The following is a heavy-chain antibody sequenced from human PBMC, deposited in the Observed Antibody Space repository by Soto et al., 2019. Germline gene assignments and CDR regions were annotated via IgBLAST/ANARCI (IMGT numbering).Heavy chain of an antibody. CDR1: GFIFGAHA. J-gene: IGHJ4*02. CDR3: ARDPEEPPSSDY. CDR2: INWIGGST. V-gene: IGHV3-20*04. Sequence: PGGSLRLSCAASGFIFGAHAMSWVRQAPGKGLEWVSAINWIGGSTNYADSMKDRFTISRDNAKNSLYLQMSSLRAEDTALYYCARDPEEPPSSDYWGQGTLVTVSS.